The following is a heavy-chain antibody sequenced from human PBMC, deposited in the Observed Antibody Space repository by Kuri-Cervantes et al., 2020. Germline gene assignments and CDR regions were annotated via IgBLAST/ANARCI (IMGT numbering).Heavy chain of an antibody. CDR3: ARDQGYSYGSTYYFDY. CDR1: GYTFTSYA. V-gene: IGHV1-3*01. J-gene: IGHJ4*02. Sequence: ASVKVSCKASGYTFTSYAIHWVRQAPGHRLEWMGWINAGNGNTKYSQKFQDRVTISRDTSATTAYMELSSLRSADTAVYYCARDQGYSYGSTYYFDYWGQGTLVTVSS. CDR2: INAGNGNT. D-gene: IGHD5-18*01.